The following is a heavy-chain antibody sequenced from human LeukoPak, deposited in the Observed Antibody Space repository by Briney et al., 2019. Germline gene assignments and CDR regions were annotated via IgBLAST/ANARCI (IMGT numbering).Heavy chain of an antibody. CDR1: GYSISNGYY. CDR3: RYYDSSDSLRASDY. Sequence: PSETLSLTCTVSGYSISNGYYWGWIRQPPGKGLEWIGEINHSGSTNYNPSLKSRVTISVDTSKNQFSLKLSSVTAADTAVYYCRYYDSSDSLRASDYWGQGTLVTVSS. J-gene: IGHJ4*02. CDR2: INHSGST. V-gene: IGHV4-38-2*02. D-gene: IGHD3-22*01.